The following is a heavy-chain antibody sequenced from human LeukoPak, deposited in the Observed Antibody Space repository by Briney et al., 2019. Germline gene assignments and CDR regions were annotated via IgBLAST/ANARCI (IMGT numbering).Heavy chain of an antibody. CDR1: GGSISSSY. Sequence: SETLSLTCTVSGGSISSSYWSWIRQPAGKGLEWIGRIYTSGSTNYNPSLKSRVIMSVDTSKNQFSLKVSSVTAADTAVYYCATGRKSTNYYYYMDVWGKGTTVTVSS. CDR2: IYTSGST. V-gene: IGHV4-4*07. J-gene: IGHJ6*03. D-gene: IGHD2/OR15-2a*01. CDR3: ATGRKSTNYYYYMDV.